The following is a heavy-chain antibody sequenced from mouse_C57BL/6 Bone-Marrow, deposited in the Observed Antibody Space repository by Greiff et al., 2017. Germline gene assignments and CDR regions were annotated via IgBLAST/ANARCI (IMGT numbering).Heavy chain of an antibody. CDR3: ARSDYGSRWYFDV. V-gene: IGHV1-53*01. J-gene: IGHJ1*03. CDR2: INPSNGGT. CDR1: GYTFTSYG. D-gene: IGHD1-1*01. Sequence: QVQLKESGAELARPGASVKLSCKASGYTFTSYGISWVKQRPGQGLEWIGNINPSNGGTNYNEKFKSKATLTVDKSSSTAYMQLSSLTSEDSAVYDCARSDYGSRWYFDVWGRGTTVTVSS.